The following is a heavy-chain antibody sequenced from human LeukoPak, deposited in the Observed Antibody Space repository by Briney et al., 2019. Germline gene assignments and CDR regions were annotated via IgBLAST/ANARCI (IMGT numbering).Heavy chain of an antibody. CDR3: ARQGRIAAAGNDY. CDR2: IYYSGST. D-gene: IGHD6-13*01. Sequence: SETLSLTCTVSGGSISSYYWSWIRQPPGKGLEWIGYIYYSGSTNYNPSLKSRVTISVDTSKNQFSLKLSSVTAADTAVYYCARQGRIAAAGNDYWGQGTLVTVSS. CDR1: GGSISSYY. V-gene: IGHV4-59*08. J-gene: IGHJ4*02.